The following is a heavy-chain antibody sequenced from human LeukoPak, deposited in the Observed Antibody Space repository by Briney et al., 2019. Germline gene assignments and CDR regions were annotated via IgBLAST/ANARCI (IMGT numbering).Heavy chain of an antibody. Sequence: GGSLRLSCAASGFTFSNAWMSWVRQAPGKGLEWVGRIKSKTDGGTTDYAAPVKGRFTISRDDSKNTLYLQMNSLKTEDTAVYYCTTGIAAAPTSYFDYWGQGTLVTVSS. CDR2: IKSKTDGGTT. V-gene: IGHV3-15*01. D-gene: IGHD6-13*01. CDR1: GFTFSNAW. CDR3: TTGIAAAPTSYFDY. J-gene: IGHJ4*02.